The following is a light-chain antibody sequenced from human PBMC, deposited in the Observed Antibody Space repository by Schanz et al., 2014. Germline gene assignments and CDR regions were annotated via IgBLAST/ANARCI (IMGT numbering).Light chain of an antibody. J-gene: IGLJ3*02. CDR1: SGDVGTYNL. CDR3: CSYAGTNTRRWV. Sequence: QSALTQPASVSGSPGQSITISCTGTSGDVGTYNLVSWYQQHPGKAPKVMIYEGSKWPSGVSNRFSGSKSGNTASLTISGLQAEDEADYYCCSYAGTNTRRWVFGGGTKLTVL. CDR2: EGS. V-gene: IGLV2-23*01.